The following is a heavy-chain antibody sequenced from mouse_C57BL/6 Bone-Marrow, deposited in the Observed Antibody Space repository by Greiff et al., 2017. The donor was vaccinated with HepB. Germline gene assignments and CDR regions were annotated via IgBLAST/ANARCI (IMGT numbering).Heavy chain of an antibody. D-gene: IGHD3-1*01. J-gene: IGHJ2*01. V-gene: IGHV3-6*01. Sequence: EVQLQESGPGLVKPSQSLSLTCSVTGYSITSGYYWNWIRQFPGNKLEWMGYISYDGSNNYNPSLKNRISITRDTSKNQLFLKLNSVTTEDTATYYCARDRGRGDFDYWGQGTTLTVSS. CDR2: ISYDGSN. CDR3: ARDRGRGDFDY. CDR1: GYSITSGYY.